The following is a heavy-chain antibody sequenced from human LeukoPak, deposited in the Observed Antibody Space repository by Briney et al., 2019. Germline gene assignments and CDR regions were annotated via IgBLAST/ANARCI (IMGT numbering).Heavy chain of an antibody. CDR3: ARDKTSFTIGHAFDP. V-gene: IGHV3-21*01. Sequence: GGSLRLSCAASGFTFSSYSMNWVRQAPGKGLEWVSSIGSSSSYIYYADSVKGRFTISRDNAKSSLYLQMNSLRAEDTAVYYCARDKTSFTIGHAFDPWGQGTLVTVSS. CDR2: IGSSSSYI. J-gene: IGHJ5*02. CDR1: GFTFSSYS. D-gene: IGHD3-3*01.